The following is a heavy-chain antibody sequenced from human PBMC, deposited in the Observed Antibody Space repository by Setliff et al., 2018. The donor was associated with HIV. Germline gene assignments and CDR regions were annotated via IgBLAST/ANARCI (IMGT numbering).Heavy chain of an antibody. CDR1: GFTFRNYG. V-gene: IGHV3-30*03. Sequence: PGGSLRLSCTASGFTFRNYGMNWVRQAPGKGLKWVAITSYDGTYRHYADSVRGRFTIARDNSRNTVYLDMNSLIAEDTGVYYCVSGGYYYDNTVFYGHWGQGTLVTVSS. J-gene: IGHJ4*02. CDR2: TSYDGTYR. D-gene: IGHD3-22*01. CDR3: VSGGYYYDNTVFYGH.